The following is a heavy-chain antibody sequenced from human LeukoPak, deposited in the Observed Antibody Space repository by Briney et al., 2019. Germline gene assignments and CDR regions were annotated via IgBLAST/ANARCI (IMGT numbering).Heavy chain of an antibody. Sequence: ASVKVSCKTSGYTFTDYNLHWVRQAPGQRLEWMGIIKPSGGDTSYAQTFQGRVFMTRDTSTSTVYMELRSLRSDDTAVYYCAKDYNYVPDYWGQGTLITVSS. J-gene: IGHJ4*02. D-gene: IGHD5-24*01. CDR3: AKDYNYVPDY. V-gene: IGHV1-46*01. CDR2: IKPSGGDT. CDR1: GYTFTDYN.